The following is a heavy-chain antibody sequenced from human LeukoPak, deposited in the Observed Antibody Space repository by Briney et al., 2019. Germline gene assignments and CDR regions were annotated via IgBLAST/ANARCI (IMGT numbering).Heavy chain of an antibody. J-gene: IGHJ6*02. CDR1: RGSISSYY. D-gene: IGHD1-26*01. V-gene: IGHV4-59*01. CDR3: ARGSGRGMDV. CDR2: IYYSGST. Sequence: TSETLSLTCTDPRGSISSYYWSWIRQPPGKGLEWIGYIYYSGSTNYNPSLKSRVTISVDTSKNQFSLKLSSVTAADTAVYYCARGSGRGMDVWGQGTTVTISS.